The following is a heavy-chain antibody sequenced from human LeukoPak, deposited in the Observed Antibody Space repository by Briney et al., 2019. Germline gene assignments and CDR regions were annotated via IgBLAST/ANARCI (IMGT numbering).Heavy chain of an antibody. D-gene: IGHD2-15*01. Sequence: PGGSLRLSCAASGFTFSSYSMNWVRQAPGKGLEWVSSISSSSSYIYHADSVKGRFTISRDNAKNSLYLQMNSLRAEDTAVYYCARELPFDPWGQGTLVAVSS. CDR2: ISSSSSYI. J-gene: IGHJ5*02. CDR1: GFTFSSYS. V-gene: IGHV3-21*01. CDR3: ARELPFDP.